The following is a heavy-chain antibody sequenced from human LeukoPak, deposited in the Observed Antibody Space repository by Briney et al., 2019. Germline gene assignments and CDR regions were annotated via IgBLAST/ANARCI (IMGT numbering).Heavy chain of an antibody. V-gene: IGHV4-59*08. D-gene: IGHD4-11*01. J-gene: IGHJ4*02. Sequence: SGTLSLTCTVSGGSISKDYWSWIRQPPGKGLEWVGYVSHSGFNKSNGDITVYNPSLESRVTTSRDTSKNQFSLKLSSVTAADTAVYYCGCPTVTTPPTDYWGQGTLVTVFS. CDR2: VSHSGFNKSNGDIT. CDR3: GCPTVTTPPTDY. CDR1: GGSISKDY.